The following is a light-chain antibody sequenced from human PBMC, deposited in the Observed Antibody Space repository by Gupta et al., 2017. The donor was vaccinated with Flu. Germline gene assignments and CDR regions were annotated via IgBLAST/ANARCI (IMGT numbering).Light chain of an antibody. CDR1: LSCSYSPKKNNY. V-gene: IGKV4-1*01. Sequence: SPRARATIHSKSSLSCSYSPKKNNYLAWYQQKPGQPPKLLISWASTREFGVPVRFSGSGSGTDFTLTISNLQAEAVAVYYCQQYYGIPLTFGPGTNVDIK. CDR3: QQYYGIPLT. CDR2: WAS. J-gene: IGKJ3*01.